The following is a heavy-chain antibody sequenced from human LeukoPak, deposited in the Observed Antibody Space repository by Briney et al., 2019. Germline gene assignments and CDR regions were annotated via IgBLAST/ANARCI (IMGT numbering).Heavy chain of an antibody. Sequence: GGSLRLSCAASGFTVSSNYMNWVRQAPGKGLEWVPVIYSGGSTYYADSVKGRFTISRDNAKNSLYLQMNSLRAEDTAVYYCARDLTGGYDSSRYFDYWGQGTLVTVSS. V-gene: IGHV3-66*01. D-gene: IGHD5-12*01. J-gene: IGHJ4*02. CDR2: IYSGGST. CDR3: ARDLTGGYDSSRYFDY. CDR1: GFTVSSNY.